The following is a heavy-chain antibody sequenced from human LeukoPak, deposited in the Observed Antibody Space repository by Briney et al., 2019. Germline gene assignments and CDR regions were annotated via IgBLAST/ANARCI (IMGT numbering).Heavy chain of an antibody. V-gene: IGHV3-15*01. J-gene: IGHJ5*02. CDR1: GFTFSDAW. D-gene: IGHD5-18*01. CDR3: AKDRLTQLWRNWFDP. CDR2: IKSEADGETT. Sequence: GGSLRLSCAASGFTFSDAWMSWVRQAPGKGLEWVGRIKSEADGETTDYAAPVKARFTISRDNSKNTLYLQMNSLRAEDTAVYYCAKDRLTQLWRNWFDPWGQGTLVTVSS.